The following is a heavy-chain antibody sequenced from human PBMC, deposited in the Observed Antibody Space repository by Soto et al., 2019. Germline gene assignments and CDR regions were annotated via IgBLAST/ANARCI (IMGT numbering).Heavy chain of an antibody. CDR2: ISDDGSTA. V-gene: IGHV3-74*01. J-gene: IGHJ4*02. Sequence: GGSLRLSCAVSGFTFSAYWMHWVRQVPGKGLTWVSRISDDGSTATYADSVKGRFIISRDDAKNTLYLEMNTLRADDSGLYYCARGPRVSSTGTGAHWGRGTLVTAPQ. CDR1: GFTFSAYW. D-gene: IGHD1-1*01. CDR3: ARGPRVSSTGTGAH.